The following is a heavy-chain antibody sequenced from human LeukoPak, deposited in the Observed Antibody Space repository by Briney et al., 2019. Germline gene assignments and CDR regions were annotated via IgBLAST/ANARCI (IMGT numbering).Heavy chain of an antibody. Sequence: GSQRLSCAASGFTFSSYAMHWVRQAPGKGLEWVAVISYDGSNKYYADSVKGRFTISRDNSKNTLYLQMNSLRAEDTAVYYCARDAQGYFDWLLGGMDVWGQGTTVTVSS. CDR1: GFTFSSYA. CDR2: ISYDGSNK. D-gene: IGHD3-9*01. CDR3: ARDAQGYFDWLLGGMDV. V-gene: IGHV3-30*04. J-gene: IGHJ6*02.